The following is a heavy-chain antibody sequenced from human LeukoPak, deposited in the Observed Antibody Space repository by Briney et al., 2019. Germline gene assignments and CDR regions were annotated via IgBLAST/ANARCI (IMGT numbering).Heavy chain of an antibody. CDR2: IYYSGST. J-gene: IGHJ4*02. V-gene: IGHV4-31*03. CDR1: GGSISSGGYY. D-gene: IGHD3-10*01. CDR3: ARGYGSGSYYSY. Sequence: SETLSLTCTVSGGSISSGGYYWSWIRQHPGKGLEWIGYIYYSGSTYYNPSLKSRVTMSVDTSKNQFSLKLSSVTAADTAVYYCARGYGSGSYYSYWGQGTLVTVSS.